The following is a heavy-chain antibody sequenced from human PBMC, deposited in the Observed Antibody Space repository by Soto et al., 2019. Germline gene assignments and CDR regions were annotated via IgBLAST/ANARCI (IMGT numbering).Heavy chain of an antibody. J-gene: IGHJ3*02. CDR1: GFTFSSYA. D-gene: IGHD3-16*01. CDR3: AGGDPYSDTLRNDAFDI. CDR2: IGSDGGNT. Sequence: EVQLVESGGGLVQPGGSLRLSCAASGFTFSSYAMHWVRQAPGKGLEYVSAIGSDGGNTYYANSVKDRFTISRDNSKNTLYLQMGRLRTEDMGVYYCAGGDPYSDTLRNDAFDIWGQGTMVTVSS. V-gene: IGHV3-64*01.